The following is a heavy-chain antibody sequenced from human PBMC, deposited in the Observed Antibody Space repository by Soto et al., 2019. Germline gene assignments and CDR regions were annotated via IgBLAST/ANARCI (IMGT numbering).Heavy chain of an antibody. D-gene: IGHD3-3*01. J-gene: IGHJ6*03. CDR2: ISSSSSYI. CDR3: ARVLSGVVIDYYYMDV. Sequence: GGSLRLSCAASGFTFSSYSMNWVRQAPGKGLEWVSSISSSSSYIYYADSVKGRFTISRDNAKNSLYLQMNSLRAEDTAVYYCARVLSGVVIDYYYMDVWGKGTTVTVSS. V-gene: IGHV3-21*01. CDR1: GFTFSSYS.